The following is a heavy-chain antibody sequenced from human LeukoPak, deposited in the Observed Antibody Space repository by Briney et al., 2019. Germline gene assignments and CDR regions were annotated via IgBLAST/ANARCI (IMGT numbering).Heavy chain of an antibody. D-gene: IGHD3-3*01. V-gene: IGHV3-15*01. CDR1: GFTFSNAW. CDR2: IKTKTDGGTT. Sequence: GGSLRLSCAASGFTFSNAWMTWVRQAPGKGLEWVGRIKTKTDGGTTDYAAPVKGRFTISRDDSKNTLFLQMNSLKAEDTAMYYCTTDLVFGVVITANWGQGTLVTVSS. J-gene: IGHJ4*02. CDR3: TTDLVFGVVITAN.